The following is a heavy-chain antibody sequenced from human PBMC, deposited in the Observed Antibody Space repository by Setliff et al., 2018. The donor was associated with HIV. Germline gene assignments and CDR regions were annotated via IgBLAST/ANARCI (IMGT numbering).Heavy chain of an antibody. CDR2: FDHEDDET. J-gene: IGHJ5*02. CDR3: ARGVYSGYEP. D-gene: IGHD5-12*01. CDR1: GYTFTGYY. V-gene: IGHV1-24*01. Sequence: AASVKVSCKASGYTFTGYYMHWVRQAPGEGLEWMGGFDHEDDETVYAEKFQGRVTMTEDTSTDTAYMELSILRSEDTAVYYCARGVYSGYEPWGQGTLVTVSS.